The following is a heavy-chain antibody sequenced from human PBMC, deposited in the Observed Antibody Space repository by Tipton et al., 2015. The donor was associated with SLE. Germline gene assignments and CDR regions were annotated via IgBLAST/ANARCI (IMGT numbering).Heavy chain of an antibody. CDR1: GGSISSGGYS. D-gene: IGHD3-22*01. CDR3: ASSFPYYDSSGRGY. CDR2: IYHSGGT. Sequence: TLSLTCAVSGGSISSGGYSWSWIRQPPGKGLEWIGYIYHSGGTYYNPSLKSRVTISVDTSKNQFSLKLSSVTAADTAVYYCASSFPYYDSSGRGYWGQGTLVTVSS. J-gene: IGHJ4*02. V-gene: IGHV4-30-2*01.